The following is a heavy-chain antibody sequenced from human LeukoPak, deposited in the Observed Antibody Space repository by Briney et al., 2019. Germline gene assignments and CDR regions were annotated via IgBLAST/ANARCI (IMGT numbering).Heavy chain of an antibody. CDR3: ATYYYGSGSYYRFDP. CDR2: MNPNSGNT. J-gene: IGHJ5*02. V-gene: IGHV1-8*01. Sequence: ASVKVSCKASGYTFTSYDINWVRQATGQGLEWMGWMNPNSGNTGYAQKFQGRVTMTRNTSISTAYMELSSLRSEGTAVYYCATYYYGSGSYYRFDPWGQGTLVTVSS. CDR1: GYTFTSYD. D-gene: IGHD3-10*01.